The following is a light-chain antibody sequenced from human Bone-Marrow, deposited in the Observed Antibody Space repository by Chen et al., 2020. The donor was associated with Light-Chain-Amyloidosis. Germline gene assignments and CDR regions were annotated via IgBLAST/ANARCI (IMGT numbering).Light chain of an antibody. J-gene: IGKJ4*01. Sequence: EIVLTQSPATLSLSPGERATLSCRASQSVSSSYLAWYQQKPGQAPRLLIYDTSNRAPGIPARFSGRGSGTDFTLTISSLQPEDFAIYYCQQRQAWPITFGGGTKVEIK. CDR3: QQRQAWPIT. CDR2: DTS. V-gene: IGKV3-11*01. CDR1: QSVSSSY.